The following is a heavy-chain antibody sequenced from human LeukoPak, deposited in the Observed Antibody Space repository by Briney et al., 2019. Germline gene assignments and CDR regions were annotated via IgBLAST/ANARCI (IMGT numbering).Heavy chain of an antibody. V-gene: IGHV1-69*13. CDR3: AREKIMITFGGVIHTPTTLDY. CDR1: GYIFTIYG. D-gene: IGHD3-16*02. J-gene: IGHJ4*02. CDR2: IIPIFGTA. Sequence: AASVTVSCTASGYIFTIYGINWVRQAPGQGLEWMGGIIPIFGTANYAQKFQGRVTITADESTSTAYMELSSLRSEDTAVYYCAREKIMITFGGVIHTPTTLDYWGQGTLVTVSS.